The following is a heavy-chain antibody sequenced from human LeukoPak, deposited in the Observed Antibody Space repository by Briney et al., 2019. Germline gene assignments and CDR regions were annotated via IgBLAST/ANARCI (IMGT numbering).Heavy chain of an antibody. V-gene: IGHV4-39*01. CDR2: IFHTGIA. J-gene: IGHJ4*02. D-gene: IGHD6-19*01. CDR3: ATTYASGWNGFSTEC. Sequence: SETLSLTCNVAGGSIDTPAYYWGWVRQPPGKGLEWIGNIFHTGIAYYNPSLRSRLTMSVDTSANQFSLNLTSVSASDTAVYYCATTYASGWNGFSTECWGQGTLVTVSS. CDR1: GGSIDTPAYY.